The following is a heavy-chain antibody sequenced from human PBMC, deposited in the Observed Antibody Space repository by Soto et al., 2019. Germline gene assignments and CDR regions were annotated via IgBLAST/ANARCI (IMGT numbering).Heavy chain of an antibody. Sequence: QVQLQESGPGLVKPSETLSLTCTVSGGSISSYYWSWIRQPPGKGLEWIGYIYYSGSTNYNPSLKRRVTMSVDTSKTQFSLKLSSVTAADTAVYYCARAYSSSWYVYYFDYWGQGTLVTVSS. CDR1: GGSISSYY. J-gene: IGHJ4*02. CDR2: IYYSGST. V-gene: IGHV4-59*01. D-gene: IGHD6-13*01. CDR3: ARAYSSSWYVYYFDY.